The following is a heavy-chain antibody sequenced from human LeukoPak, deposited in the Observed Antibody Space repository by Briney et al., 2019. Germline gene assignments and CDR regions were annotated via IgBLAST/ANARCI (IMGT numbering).Heavy chain of an antibody. D-gene: IGHD4-17*01. Sequence: GGSLRLSCAASGFTFSSYWMSWVRQAPGKGLEWVANIKQDGSEKYYVDSVNGRFTISRDNAKNSLYLQMKSLRAEDTAVYYCARDLRDDYGDYGKEFDYFDYSGQGTVDTVSP. CDR2: IKQDGSEK. CDR3: ARDLRDDYGDYGKEFDYFDY. J-gene: IGHJ4*02. V-gene: IGHV3-7*04. CDR1: GFTFSSYW.